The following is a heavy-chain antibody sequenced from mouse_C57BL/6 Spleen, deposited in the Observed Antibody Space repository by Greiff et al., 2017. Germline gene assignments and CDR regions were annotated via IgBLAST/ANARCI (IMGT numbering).Heavy chain of an antibody. V-gene: IGHV5-9*01. J-gene: IGHJ2*01. CDR3: ARPFSNYDYYFDY. D-gene: IGHD2-5*01. Sequence: EVQLVESGGGLVKPGGSLKLSCAASGFTFSSYTMSWVRQTPEKRLEWVATISGGGGNTYYPDSVKGRFTISRDNAKNTLYLQMSSLRSEDTALYYCARPFSNYDYYFDYWGQGTTLTVSS. CDR2: ISGGGGNT. CDR1: GFTFSSYT.